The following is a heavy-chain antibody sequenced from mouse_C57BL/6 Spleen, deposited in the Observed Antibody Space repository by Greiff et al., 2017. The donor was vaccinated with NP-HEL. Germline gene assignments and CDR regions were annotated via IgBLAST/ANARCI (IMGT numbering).Heavy chain of an antibody. CDR3: ARDTTVVAPYWYFDV. CDR2: IYPGDGDT. D-gene: IGHD1-1*01. CDR1: GYAFSSSW. V-gene: IGHV1-82*01. J-gene: IGHJ1*03. Sequence: VQLQESGPELVKPGASVKISCKASGYAFSSSWMNWVKQRPGTGLEWIGRIYPGDGDTNYNGKFKGKATLTADKSSSTAYMQLSSLTSEDSAVYFCARDTTVVAPYWYFDVWGTGTTVTVSS.